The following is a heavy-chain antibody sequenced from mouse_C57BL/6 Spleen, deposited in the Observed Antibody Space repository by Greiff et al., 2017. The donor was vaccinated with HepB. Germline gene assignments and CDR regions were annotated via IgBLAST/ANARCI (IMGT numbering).Heavy chain of an antibody. D-gene: IGHD1-1*01. V-gene: IGHV5-9*01. CDR3: ARQRRDYYGSSYYFDY. CDR2: ISGGGGNT. Sequence: DVMLVESGGGLVKPGGSLKLSCAASGFTFSSYTMSWVRQTPEKRLEWVATISGGGGNTYYPDSVKGRFTISRDNAKNTLYLQMSSLRSEDTALYYCARQRRDYYGSSYYFDYWGQGTTLTVSS. CDR1: GFTFSSYT. J-gene: IGHJ2*01.